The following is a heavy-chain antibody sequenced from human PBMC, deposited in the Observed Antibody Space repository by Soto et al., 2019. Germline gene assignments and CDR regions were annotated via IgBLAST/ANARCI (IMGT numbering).Heavy chain of an antibody. CDR3: ARVSYHDPSDHTFIGYFAS. CDR2: IYYTGNA. J-gene: IGHJ4*02. D-gene: IGHD3-22*01. CDR1: GDSLTSHSYY. Sequence: SETLSLTCTVSGDSLTSHSYYWTWVRQPPGKGLGWIGNIYYTGNANYNPSLTGRVTLSVDTSRNQFSLRLTSVTTADTAVYYLARVSYHDPSDHTFIGYFASWGQGTLVTVAS. V-gene: IGHV4-61*01.